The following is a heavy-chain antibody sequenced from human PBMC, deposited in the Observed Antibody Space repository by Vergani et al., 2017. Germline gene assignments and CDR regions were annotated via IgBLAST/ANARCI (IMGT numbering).Heavy chain of an antibody. CDR1: GYTFTGYY. V-gene: IGHV1-2*02. J-gene: IGHJ6*03. CDR2: INPNSGGT. CDR3: ARVRVGYYDILTGKNYYYMDV. D-gene: IGHD3-9*01. Sequence: QVQLVQSGAEVKKPGASVKVSCKASGYTFTGYYMHWVRQAPGQGLEWMGWINPNSGGTNYAQKFQGRVTMTRDTSRSTAYMELSRLRSDDTAVYYCARVRVGYYDILTGKNYYYMDVWGKGTTVTVSS.